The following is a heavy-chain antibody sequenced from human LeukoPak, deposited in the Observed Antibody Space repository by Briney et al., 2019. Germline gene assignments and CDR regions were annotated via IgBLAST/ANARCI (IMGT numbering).Heavy chain of an antibody. CDR2: IYYSGST. CDR1: GSSFTSNNYY. D-gene: IGHD4-11*01. CDR3: AITDYKDAFDI. Sequence: PSETLSLTCTVSGSSFTSNNYYWGWIRQPPGKGLEWIGSIYYSGSTYYNPSLKSRVTISIDTSKNQFSLKLSSVTAADTAVYYCAITDYKDAFDIWGQGTMVTVSS. J-gene: IGHJ3*02. V-gene: IGHV4-39*01.